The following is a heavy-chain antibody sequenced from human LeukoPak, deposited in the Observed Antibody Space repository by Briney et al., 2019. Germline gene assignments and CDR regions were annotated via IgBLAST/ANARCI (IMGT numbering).Heavy chain of an antibody. D-gene: IGHD2-2*01. CDR3: ARGVGYCSRTSCSTPDY. CDR2: TSYDGSNK. V-gene: IGHV3-30-3*01. J-gene: IGHJ4*02. CDR1: GFTFSTYT. Sequence: PGGSLRLFCAASGFTFSTYTMHWVRQAPGKGLEWVAATSYDGSNKYYADSVKGRFTISRDNSKNTLYLQMNSLRAEDTAVYYCARGVGYCSRTSCSTPDYWGQGTLVTVSS.